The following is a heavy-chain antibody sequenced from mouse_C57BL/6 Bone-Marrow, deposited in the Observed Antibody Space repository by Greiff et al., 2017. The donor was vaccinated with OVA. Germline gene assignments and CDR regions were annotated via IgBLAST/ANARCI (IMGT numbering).Heavy chain of an antibody. V-gene: IGHV2-2*01. Sequence: VMLVESGPGLVQPSQSLSITCTVSGFSLTSYGVHWVRQSPGKGLEWLGVIWSGGSTDYNAAFISRLSISKDNSKSQVFFKMNSLQADDTAIYYCARNCGGVVAPYYFDYWGQGTTLTVSS. CDR3: ARNCGGVVAPYYFDY. CDR1: GFSLTSYG. J-gene: IGHJ2*01. D-gene: IGHD1-1*01. CDR2: IWSGGST.